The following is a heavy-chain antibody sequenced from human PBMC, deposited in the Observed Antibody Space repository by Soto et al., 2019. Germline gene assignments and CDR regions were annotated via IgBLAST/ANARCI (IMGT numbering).Heavy chain of an antibody. CDR3: ARGGGSYGNTYYDILTGYPRGGYYYYGMDV. D-gene: IGHD3-9*01. J-gene: IGHJ6*02. CDR2: ISAYNGNT. Sequence: GASVKVSCKASGYTFTSYGISWVRQAPGQGLEWMGWISAYNGNTNYAQKLQGRVTMTTDTSTSTAYMELRSLRSDDTAVYYCARGGGSYGNTYYDILTGYPRGGYYYYGMDVWGQGTTVTVSS. CDR1: GYTFTSYG. V-gene: IGHV1-18*01.